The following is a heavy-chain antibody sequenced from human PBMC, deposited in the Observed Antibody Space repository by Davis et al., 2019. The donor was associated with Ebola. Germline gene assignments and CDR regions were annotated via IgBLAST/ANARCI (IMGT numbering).Heavy chain of an antibody. D-gene: IGHD3-16*02. V-gene: IGHV3-74*01. CDR3: ARGGRFVDNSGNYQYFYGVDV. Sequence: GESLKISCAASGFTFSSYWMHWVRQAPGKGLAWVSRISSDGTTTSYADSVKGRFTISRDNAKNTLYLQMNSLRAEDTAVYYCARGGRFVDNSGNYQYFYGVDVWGQGTTVTVSS. J-gene: IGHJ6*02. CDR1: GFTFSSYW. CDR2: ISSDGTTT.